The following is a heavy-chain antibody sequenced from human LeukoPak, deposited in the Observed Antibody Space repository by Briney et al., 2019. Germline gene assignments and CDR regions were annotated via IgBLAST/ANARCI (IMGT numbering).Heavy chain of an antibody. CDR3: AKDRDFWSHWFDP. D-gene: IGHD3-3*01. CDR2: ISHDGNHK. V-gene: IGHV3-30*18. CDR1: GFTFSSYA. Sequence: PGGSLRLSCAASGFTFSSYAMSWVRQAPGKGLEWVAVISHDGNHKYFGDSVKGRFTISRDNFNNTLYLQMNSLTVEDTALYYCAKDRDFWSHWFDPWGQGTQVIVSS. J-gene: IGHJ5*02.